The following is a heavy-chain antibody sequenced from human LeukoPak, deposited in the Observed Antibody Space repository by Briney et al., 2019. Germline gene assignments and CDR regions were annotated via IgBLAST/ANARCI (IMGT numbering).Heavy chain of an antibody. Sequence: GGSLRLSCAASGFTFSSYAMHWVRQAPGKGLEWVAVISYDGSNKYYADSVKGRFTISRDNSKNTLYLQMNSLRAEDTAVYYCAKRAAYYFDSWGQGTLVTVSS. CDR2: ISYDGSNK. V-gene: IGHV3-30-3*02. J-gene: IGHJ4*02. CDR3: AKRAAYYFDS. CDR1: GFTFSSYA.